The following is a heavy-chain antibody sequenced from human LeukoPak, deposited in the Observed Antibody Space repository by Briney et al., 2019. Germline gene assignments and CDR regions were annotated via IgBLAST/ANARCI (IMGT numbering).Heavy chain of an antibody. V-gene: IGHV1-69*01. CDR1: GGTFSSYA. Sequence: APVKVSCKASGGTFSSYAISWVQQAPGQGLEWMGGIIPIFGTANYAQKFQGRVTITADESTSTAYMELSSLRSEDTAVYYCARDMSRTIFGVVPRSLGAFDIWGQGTMVTVSS. CDR2: IIPIFGTA. J-gene: IGHJ3*02. D-gene: IGHD3-3*01. CDR3: ARDMSRTIFGVVPRSLGAFDI.